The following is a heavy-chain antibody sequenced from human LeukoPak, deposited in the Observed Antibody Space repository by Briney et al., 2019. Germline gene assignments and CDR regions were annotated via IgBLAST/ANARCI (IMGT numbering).Heavy chain of an antibody. CDR1: GFTFSSYS. CDR3: ARVLAVSVAGTGALDY. D-gene: IGHD6-19*01. Sequence: GGSLRLSCAASGFTFSSYSMNWVRQAPEKGLEWVSSISSSSSYIYYADSVKGRFTISRDNAKNSLYLQMNSLRAEDTAVYYCARVLAVSVAGTGALDYWGQGTLVTVSS. V-gene: IGHV3-21*01. J-gene: IGHJ4*02. CDR2: ISSSSSYI.